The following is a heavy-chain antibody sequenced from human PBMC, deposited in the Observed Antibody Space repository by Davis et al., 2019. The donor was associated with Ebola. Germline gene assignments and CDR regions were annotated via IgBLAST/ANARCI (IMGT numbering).Heavy chain of an antibody. CDR3: ARVVGATTAAFDI. J-gene: IGHJ3*02. CDR2: INPSGST. CDR1: GGSFSGYY. Sequence: SETLSLTCAVYGGSFSGYYWSWLRQPPGKGLEWIGEINPSGSTNYNPSLKSRVTISVDTSKNQFSLKLSSVTAADTAVYYCARVVGATTAAFDIWGQGTMVTVSS. D-gene: IGHD1-26*01. V-gene: IGHV4-34*01.